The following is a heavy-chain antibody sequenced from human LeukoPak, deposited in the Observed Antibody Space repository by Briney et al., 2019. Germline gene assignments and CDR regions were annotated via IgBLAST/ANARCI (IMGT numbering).Heavy chain of an antibody. CDR1: GGSITSYY. J-gene: IGHJ4*02. CDR2: IYYSGST. V-gene: IGHV4-59*01. CDR3: AREGLYGDYVWSLDY. Sequence: PSETLSLTCTVSGGSITSYYWSWIRQPPGKGLEWLGYIYYSGSTNYNPSLKSRVTISVDTSKNQFSLKLSSVTAADTAVYYCAREGLYGDYVWSLDYWGQGTLVTVSS. D-gene: IGHD4-17*01.